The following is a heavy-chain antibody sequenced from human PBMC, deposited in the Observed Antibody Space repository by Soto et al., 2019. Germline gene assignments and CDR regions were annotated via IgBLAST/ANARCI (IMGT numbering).Heavy chain of an antibody. CDR1: GFTFSAYW. CDR2: ISGDGSTT. CDR3: ARALGDFDDY. V-gene: IGHV3-74*01. J-gene: IGHJ4*02. Sequence: GGSLRPSCTASGFTFSAYWMHWVRQGPGKGLVWVARISGDGSTTTYADSVQGRVTISRDNAKNTLYLQVNSLRAEDTAVYYCARALGDFDDYWGQGTLVTVSS. D-gene: IGHD2-21*02.